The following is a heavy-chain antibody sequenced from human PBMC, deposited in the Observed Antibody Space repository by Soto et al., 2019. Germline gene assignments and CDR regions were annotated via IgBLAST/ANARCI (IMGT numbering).Heavy chain of an antibody. Sequence: GGSLRLSCAASGFTFSSYSMNWVRRAPGKGLEWVSYISSSSSTIYYADSVKGRFTISRDNAKNSLYLQMNSLRDEDTAVYYCARATGRTNYYYGMDVWGQGTTVTVSS. CDR1: GFTFSSYS. D-gene: IGHD1-1*01. CDR3: ARATGRTNYYYGMDV. CDR2: ISSSSSTI. J-gene: IGHJ6*02. V-gene: IGHV3-48*02.